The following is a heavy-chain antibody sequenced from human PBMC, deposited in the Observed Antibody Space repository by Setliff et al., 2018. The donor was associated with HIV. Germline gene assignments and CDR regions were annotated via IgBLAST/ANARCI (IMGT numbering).Heavy chain of an antibody. CDR2: IFYSGSA. CDR1: GGALNTSSSY. Sequence: SETLSLTCTVSGGALNTSSSYWGWIRQPPGKGLEYIGGIFYSGSAYYNPSLKSRVTISVDTSKNQLSLKLSSVTAADTAVYYCARLKLSGVIDYWGQGTRVTVSS. V-gene: IGHV4-39*01. D-gene: IGHD2-8*01. J-gene: IGHJ4*02. CDR3: ARLKLSGVIDY.